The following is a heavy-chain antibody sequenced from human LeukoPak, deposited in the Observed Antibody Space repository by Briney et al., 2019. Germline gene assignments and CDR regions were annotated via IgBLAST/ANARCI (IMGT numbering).Heavy chain of an antibody. CDR1: GGSISSGGYY. J-gene: IGHJ5*02. CDR3: ARAPLYGGHADWFDP. V-gene: IGHV4-31*03. CDR2: IYYSGST. Sequence: SETLSLTCTVSGGSISSGGYYWTWIRQHPGKGLEWIGFIYYSGSTFYNPSLKSRVTISVDTSKNQFSLKLTSVSAADTAVYYCARAPLYGGHADWFDPWGQGTLVTVSS. D-gene: IGHD4-23*01.